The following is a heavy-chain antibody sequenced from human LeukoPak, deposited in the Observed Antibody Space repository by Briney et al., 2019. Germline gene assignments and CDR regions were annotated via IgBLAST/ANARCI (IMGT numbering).Heavy chain of an antibody. J-gene: IGHJ4*02. Sequence: GGSLRLSCAASGFTFSSYSMSWVRQAPGKGLEWVAFIRYDGSNKYYADSVKGRFTISRDNSKNTLYLQMNSLRAEDTAVYYCAKLYYYDSSGYYGSDYWGQGTLVTVSS. CDR3: AKLYYYDSSGYYGSDY. CDR2: IRYDGSNK. V-gene: IGHV3-30*02. D-gene: IGHD3-22*01. CDR1: GFTFSSYS.